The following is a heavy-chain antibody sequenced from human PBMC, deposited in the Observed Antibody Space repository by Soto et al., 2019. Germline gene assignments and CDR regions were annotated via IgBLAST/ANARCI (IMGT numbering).Heavy chain of an antibody. D-gene: IGHD5-12*01. CDR1: GFTFSSYS. CDR2: ISSSSSYI. J-gene: IGHJ4*02. CDR3: ARDRHSGYDGGVFDY. V-gene: IGHV3-21*01. Sequence: EVQLVESGGGLVKPGGSLRLSCAASGFTFSSYSMNWVRQAPGKGLEWVSSISSSSSYIYYADSVKGRFTISRDNAKNSLYLQMNSLRAEDTAVYYCARDRHSGYDGGVFDYWGQGTLVTVSS.